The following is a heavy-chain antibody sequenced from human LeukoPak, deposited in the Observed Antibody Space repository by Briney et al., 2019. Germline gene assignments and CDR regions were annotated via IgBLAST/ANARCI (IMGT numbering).Heavy chain of an antibody. J-gene: IGHJ4*02. CDR3: ALGEWSQPFDY. Sequence: GGSLRLSCAASGFTFSRFSLNWVRQAPGKGPEWVSYISSSSATIYYADSVKGRFTISRDNAKNSLYLQMNSLRAEDTAVYYCALGEWSQPFDYWGQGTLVTVSS. CDR2: ISSSSATI. V-gene: IGHV3-48*01. CDR1: GFTFSRFS. D-gene: IGHD3-16*01.